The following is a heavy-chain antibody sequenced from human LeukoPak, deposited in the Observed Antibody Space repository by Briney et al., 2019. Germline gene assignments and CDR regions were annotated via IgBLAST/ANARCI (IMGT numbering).Heavy chain of an antibody. V-gene: IGHV3-30*18. Sequence: GRSLRLSCAASGFTFSSYGMHWVRQAPGKGLEWVAVISYDGSNKYYADSVKGRFTISRDNAKNTLNLQMNSLRAEDTAVYYCAKDGVTMIVVAGDAFDIWGQGTMVTVSS. CDR2: ISYDGSNK. D-gene: IGHD3-22*01. CDR3: AKDGVTMIVVAGDAFDI. CDR1: GFTFSSYG. J-gene: IGHJ3*02.